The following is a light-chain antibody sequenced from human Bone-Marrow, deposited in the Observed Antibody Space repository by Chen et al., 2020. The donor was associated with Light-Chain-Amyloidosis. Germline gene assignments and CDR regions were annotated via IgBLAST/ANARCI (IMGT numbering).Light chain of an antibody. V-gene: IGLV3-25*03. Sequence: SYELPQPPSLSVSPGQTARNTCSADDLPTKYAYWYQQKPGQAPVLVIHRDTERPSGISERLSGSSSGTTATLTISGVQAEDEADYHCQSADSSGTYEVIFGGGTKLTVL. CDR3: QSADSSGTYEVI. CDR1: DLPTKY. CDR2: RDT. J-gene: IGLJ2*01.